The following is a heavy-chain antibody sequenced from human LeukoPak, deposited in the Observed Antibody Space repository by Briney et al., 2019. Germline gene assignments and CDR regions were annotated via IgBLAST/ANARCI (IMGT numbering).Heavy chain of an antibody. CDR1: GGSISSGGYY. CDR2: IYYSGST. Sequence: SETLSLTCTVSGGSISSGGYYWSRIRQHPGKGLEWIGYIYYSGSTYYNPSLKSRVTISVDTSKNQFSLKLSSVTAADTAVYYCARVDTNYYYYGMDVWGQGTTVTVSS. J-gene: IGHJ6*02. CDR3: ARVDTNYYYYGMDV. D-gene: IGHD3-9*01. V-gene: IGHV4-31*03.